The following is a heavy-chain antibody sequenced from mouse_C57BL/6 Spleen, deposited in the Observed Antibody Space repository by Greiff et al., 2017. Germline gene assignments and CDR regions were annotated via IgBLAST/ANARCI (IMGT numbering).Heavy chain of an antibody. J-gene: IGHJ4*01. CDR1: GFTLSSYA. CDR3: TSAHYGRSLSYAMDY. V-gene: IGHV5-9-1*02. CDR2: ISSGGDYI. D-gene: IGHD1-1*01. Sequence: EVQVVESGEGLVKPGGSLKLSCAASGFTLSSYAMSWVRQTPEKRLEWVAYISSGGDYIYYADTVKGRFTISRNNARNTLYLKKSSLKSEDTAMYYCTSAHYGRSLSYAMDYWGQGTSVTVSS.